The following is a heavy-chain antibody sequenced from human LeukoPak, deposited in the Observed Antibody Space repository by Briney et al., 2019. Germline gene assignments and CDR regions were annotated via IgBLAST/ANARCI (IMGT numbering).Heavy chain of an antibody. D-gene: IGHD2-2*02. CDR2: IYSGGST. V-gene: IGHV3-66*01. Sequence: KGLXGXSVIYSGGSTYYADSVKGRFTISRDNSKNTLYLQMNSLRAEDTAVYYCARDADKYCSSTSCYIGYYFDHWGQGTLVTVSS. CDR3: ARDADKYCSSTSCYIGYYFDH. J-gene: IGHJ4*02.